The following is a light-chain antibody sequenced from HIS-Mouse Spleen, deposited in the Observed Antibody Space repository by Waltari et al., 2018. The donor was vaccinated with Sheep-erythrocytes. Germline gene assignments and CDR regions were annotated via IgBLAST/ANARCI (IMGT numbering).Light chain of an antibody. CDR1: QGISSY. CDR3: QQLNSYPALT. V-gene: IGKV1-9*01. CDR2: AAS. J-gene: IGKJ4*01. Sequence: DIQLTQSPSFLSASVGARVTITCRASQGISSYLAWYQQKPGKAPKLLIYAASTLQSGVPSSLSGSGSGTEFTLTISSLQPEDFATYYCQQLNSYPALTFGGGTKVEIK.